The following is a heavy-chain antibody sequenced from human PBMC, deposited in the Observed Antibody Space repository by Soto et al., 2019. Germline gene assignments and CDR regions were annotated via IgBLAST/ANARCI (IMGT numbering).Heavy chain of an antibody. V-gene: IGHV3-7*01. CDR2: MNQDGSEK. CDR3: VSPSSVSP. D-gene: IGHD6-19*01. J-gene: IGHJ3*01. CDR1: AFTFSNYW. Sequence: EAQLVESGGGLVQPGGSLRLSCAANAFTFSNYWMTWVRQAPGKGLEWVASMNQDGSEKYSVDSVQGRFTISRDNAKNSLYLQMNSRTVEETAVYYCVSPSSVSPWGQGTMVTVSS.